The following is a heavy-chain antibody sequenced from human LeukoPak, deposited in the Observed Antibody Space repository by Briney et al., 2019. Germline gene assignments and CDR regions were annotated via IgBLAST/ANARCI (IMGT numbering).Heavy chain of an antibody. V-gene: IGHV1-69-2*01. J-gene: IGHJ4*02. CDR2: VYPEDGET. CDR1: GYTFTDYY. Sequence: ASVKVSCKVSGYTFTDYYMHWVRQAPGKGLEGMGLVYPEDGETIYAEKFQGRVTITADTSTDTAYMELSSLRSEDTAVYYCATVREGNYYDSSGYWPTLDYWGQGTLVTVSS. D-gene: IGHD3-22*01. CDR3: ATVREGNYYDSSGYWPTLDY.